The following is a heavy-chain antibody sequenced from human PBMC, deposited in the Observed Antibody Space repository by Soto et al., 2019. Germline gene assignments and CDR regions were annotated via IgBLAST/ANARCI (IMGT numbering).Heavy chain of an antibody. D-gene: IGHD3-9*01. V-gene: IGHV4-59*08. CDR1: GGSISSYY. Sequence: SETLSLTCTVSGGSISSYYWSWIRQPPGKGLEWIGYIYYSGSTNYNPSLKSRVTISVDTSKNQFSLKLSSVTAADTAVYYCARHIVLRYFDWLLYPSLSRPAEYFQHWGQGTLVTVSS. CDR2: IYYSGST. CDR3: ARHIVLRYFDWLLYPSLSRPAEYFQH. J-gene: IGHJ1*01.